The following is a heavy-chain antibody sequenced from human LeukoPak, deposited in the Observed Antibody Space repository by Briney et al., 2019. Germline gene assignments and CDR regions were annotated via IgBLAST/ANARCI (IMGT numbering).Heavy chain of an antibody. CDR1: GGSISSYY. CDR3: AELGITMIGGV. CDR2: IYNSGNT. Sequence: PSETLSLTCTVSGGSISSYYWSWIRQPPGKGLEWIGYIYNSGNTNYNPSLKSRVTISVDTAKNQFSLQLNSVTPEDTAVYYCAELGITMIGGVWGKGTTVTISS. D-gene: IGHD3-10*02. V-gene: IGHV4-59*12. J-gene: IGHJ6*04.